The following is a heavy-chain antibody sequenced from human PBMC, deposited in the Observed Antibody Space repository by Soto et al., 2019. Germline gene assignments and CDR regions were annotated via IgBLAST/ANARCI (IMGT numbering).Heavy chain of an antibody. CDR3: ARENMDILLMVYASGYFDF. V-gene: IGHV1-18*01. Sequence: ASVKVSCKASGYTFTSYGISWVRQAPGQGLEWMGWISAYNGNTNYAQKLQGRVTMTTDTSTSTAYMELRSLRSDDTAVYYCARENMDILLMVYASGYFDFWGQRTLVTVSS. CDR2: ISAYNGNT. D-gene: IGHD2-8*01. J-gene: IGHJ4*02. CDR1: GYTFTSYG.